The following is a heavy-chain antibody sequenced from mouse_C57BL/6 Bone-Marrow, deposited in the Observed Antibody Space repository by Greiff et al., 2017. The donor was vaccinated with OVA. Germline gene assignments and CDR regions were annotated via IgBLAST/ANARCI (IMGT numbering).Heavy chain of an antibody. CDR2: ISSGSSTL. D-gene: IGHD3-2*02. CDR3: AITAQDYFDY. CDR1: GFTFSDYG. J-gene: IGHJ2*01. V-gene: IGHV5-17*01. Sequence: EVQLVESGGGLVKPGGSLKLSCAASGFTFSDYGMHWVRQAPEKGLEWVAYISSGSSTLYYAATVKGRFTLSRDNAKNTLFLQMTSLRSEDTAMDYCAITAQDYFDYWGQGTTLTVSS.